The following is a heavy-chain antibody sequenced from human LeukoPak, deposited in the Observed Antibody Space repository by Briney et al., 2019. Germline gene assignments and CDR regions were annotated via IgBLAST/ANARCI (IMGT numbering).Heavy chain of an antibody. Sequence: GGSLRLSCAASGFTFSSYGMHWVRQAPGKGLEWVAVISYDGSNKYYADSAKGRFTISRDNSKNTLYLQMNSLRAEDTAVFYCAKTAHCSGGSCPYQYYYGMDVWGQGTTVTVSS. CDR1: GFTFSSYG. V-gene: IGHV3-30*18. J-gene: IGHJ6*02. CDR3: AKTAHCSGGSCPYQYYYGMDV. CDR2: ISYDGSNK. D-gene: IGHD2-15*01.